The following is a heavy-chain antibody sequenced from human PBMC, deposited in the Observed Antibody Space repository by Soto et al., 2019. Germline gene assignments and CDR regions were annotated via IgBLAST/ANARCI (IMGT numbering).Heavy chain of an antibody. J-gene: IGHJ4*02. CDR3: ARIVGARLNDS. CDR2: ISTTGSYT. Sequence: QVQLVESGGGLVKPGGSLRLSCAASGFTFNDYYMTWFRQAPGKGLEWVSCISTTGSYTNYADSVKGRFTVSRDNANNSIYLQMNSLRDEDTAVYYCARIVGARLNDSWGQGTLVTVSS. D-gene: IGHD1-26*01. V-gene: IGHV3-11*05. CDR1: GFTFNDYY.